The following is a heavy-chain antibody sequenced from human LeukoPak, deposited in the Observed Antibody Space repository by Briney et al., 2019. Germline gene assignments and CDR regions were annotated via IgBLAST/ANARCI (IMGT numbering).Heavy chain of an antibody. CDR3: ANHRSVLLWFGEFY. J-gene: IGHJ4*02. Sequence: GGSLRLSCAASGFTFSSYWMHWVRQAPGKGLVWVSRINSDGSSTSYADSVKGRFTISRDNSKNTLYLQMNSLRAEDTAVYYCANHRSVLLWFGEFYWGQGTLVTVSS. CDR2: INSDGSST. V-gene: IGHV3-74*01. D-gene: IGHD3-10*01. CDR1: GFTFSSYW.